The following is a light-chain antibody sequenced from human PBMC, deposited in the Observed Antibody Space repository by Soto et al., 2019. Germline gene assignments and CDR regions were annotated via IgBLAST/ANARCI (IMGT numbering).Light chain of an antibody. CDR3: QQLNSYPWT. J-gene: IGKJ1*01. Sequence: DIQMAQSPSAISASVGDRFTITCRASQGISSYLAWYQQKPGKAPKLLIYAASTLQSGVPSRFSGSGSGTDFTLTISSLQPEDFATYSCQQLNSYPWTFGQGTKVDIK. CDR2: AAS. CDR1: QGISSY. V-gene: IGKV1-9*01.